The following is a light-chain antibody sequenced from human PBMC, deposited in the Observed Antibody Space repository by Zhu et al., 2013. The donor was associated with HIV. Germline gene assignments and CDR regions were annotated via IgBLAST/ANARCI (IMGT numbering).Light chain of an antibody. J-gene: IGKJ2*01. Sequence: DIQMTQSPSTLSASVGDRVTITCRASQSISSWLAWYQQKPGKAPKLLIYKASSLESGVPSRFSGSGSGTDFTFTISSLQPGDIAASYCQQCDSLPLTLGQGTKLEIK. CDR3: QQCDSLPLT. CDR1: QSISSW. CDR2: KAS. V-gene: IGKV1-5*03.